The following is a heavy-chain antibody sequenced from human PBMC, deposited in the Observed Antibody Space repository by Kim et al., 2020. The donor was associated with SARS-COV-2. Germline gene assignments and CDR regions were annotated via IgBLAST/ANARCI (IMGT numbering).Heavy chain of an antibody. D-gene: IGHD4-17*01. Sequence: GRFTISKANSKNTLYLQMNSLRAEDTAVYYCAKGMWTTVTTSDYYYGMDVWGQGTTVTVSS. CDR3: AKGMWTTVTTSDYYYGMDV. J-gene: IGHJ6*02. V-gene: IGHV3-23*01.